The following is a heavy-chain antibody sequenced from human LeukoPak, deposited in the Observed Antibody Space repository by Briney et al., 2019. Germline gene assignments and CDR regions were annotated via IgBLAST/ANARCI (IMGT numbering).Heavy chain of an antibody. J-gene: IGHJ4*02. V-gene: IGHV4-39*07. CDR2: IYYSGST. D-gene: IGHD5-24*01. Sequence: SETLSLTCTVSGGSISSSSYYWGWIRQPPGKGLEWIGSIYYSGSTYYNPSLKSRVTISVDTSKNQFSLKLSSVTAADTAVYYCARGGGGRDGYNTEVAHHDYWGQGTLVTVSS. CDR3: ARGGGGRDGYNTEVAHHDY. CDR1: GGSISSSSYY.